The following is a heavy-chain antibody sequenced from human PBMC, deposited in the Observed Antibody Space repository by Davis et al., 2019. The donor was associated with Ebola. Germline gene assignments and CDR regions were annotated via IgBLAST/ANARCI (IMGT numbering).Heavy chain of an antibody. D-gene: IGHD1-26*01. J-gene: IGHJ6*02. Sequence: HSQTLSLTCAISGDSVFLNSAGWNWIRQSPSRGLEWLGRTYYNSKWYSDYAVSVKSRITISPDTSKNQFSLQLNSVTPEDTAVYYCARGWGRRGLGVWGQGTTVTVSS. CDR1: GDSVFLNSAG. CDR2: TYYNSKWYS. CDR3: ARGWGRRGLGV. V-gene: IGHV6-1*01.